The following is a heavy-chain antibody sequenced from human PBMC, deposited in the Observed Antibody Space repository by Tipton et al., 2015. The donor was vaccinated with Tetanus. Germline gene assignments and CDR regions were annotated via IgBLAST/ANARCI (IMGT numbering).Heavy chain of an antibody. J-gene: IGHJ4*01. V-gene: IGHV4-39*07. CDR1: GDSISSSRFY. CDR2: IYYRGDT. Sequence: LRLSCTVTGDSISSSRFYWGWVRLAPGKGPEWIGSIYYRGDTYHGPSLKSRVIISVDTSKNQFSLKLSSVTAADSALYFCGRGTDAYKSGNYWGQGTLVTVSS. D-gene: IGHD5-24*01. CDR3: GRGTDAYKSGNY.